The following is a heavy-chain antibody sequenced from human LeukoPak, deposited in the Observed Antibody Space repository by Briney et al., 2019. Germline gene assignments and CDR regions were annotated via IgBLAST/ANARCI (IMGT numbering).Heavy chain of an antibody. CDR2: IYIGGST. J-gene: IGHJ4*02. CDR1: GFSVSSNF. CDR3: VRDLGY. Sequence: GASLRLSCAASGFSVSSNFMSWVRQAPGKGLEWVSIIYIGGSTFYADSVKGRFTISRDNSKNALYLQMNSLRAEDTAVYYCVRDLGYWGQGTLVTVSS. V-gene: IGHV3-66*01.